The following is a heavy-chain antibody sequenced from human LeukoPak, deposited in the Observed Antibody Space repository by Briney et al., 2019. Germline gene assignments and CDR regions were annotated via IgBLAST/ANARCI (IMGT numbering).Heavy chain of an antibody. CDR3: ARHDWSSTSSYYSYYYMDV. Sequence: SSETLSLTCTVSGGSISSYYWSWIRQPPGKGLEWIGYIYYSGSTNYNPSLKSRVTISVDTSKNQFSLKLTSVTAADTAVYYCARHDWSSTSSYYSYYYMDVWGKGTTVTVSS. CDR2: IYYSGST. D-gene: IGHD2-2*01. V-gene: IGHV4-59*08. CDR1: GGSISSYY. J-gene: IGHJ6*03.